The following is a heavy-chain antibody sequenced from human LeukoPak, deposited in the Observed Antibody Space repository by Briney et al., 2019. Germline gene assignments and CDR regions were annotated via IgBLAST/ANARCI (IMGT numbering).Heavy chain of an antibody. D-gene: IGHD4-17*01. J-gene: IGHJ4*02. Sequence: PSETLSLTCTVSGGSISSSSYYWGWIRQPPGKGLEWIGSIYYSGSTYYNPSLKSRVTISVDTSKNQFSLKLSSVTAADTAVYYCARVEYGDYKFDYWGQGTLVTVSS. CDR3: ARVEYGDYKFDY. CDR2: IYYSGST. V-gene: IGHV4-39*07. CDR1: GGSISSSSYY.